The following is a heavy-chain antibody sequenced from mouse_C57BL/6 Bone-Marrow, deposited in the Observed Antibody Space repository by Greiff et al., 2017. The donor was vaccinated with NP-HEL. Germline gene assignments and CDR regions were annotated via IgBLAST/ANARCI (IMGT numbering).Heavy chain of an antibody. D-gene: IGHD1-1*01. J-gene: IGHJ2*01. Sequence: DVQLQESGAELVRPGASVKLSCTASGFNIRDYYMHWVKQRPEQGLEWIGRIDPEDGDTEYAPKFQGKATMTADTSSNTAYLQLSSLTSEDTAVYYCTGITTVVAEPNFDYWGQGTTLTVSS. CDR3: TGITTVVAEPNFDY. CDR2: IDPEDGDT. CDR1: GFNIRDYY. V-gene: IGHV14-1*01.